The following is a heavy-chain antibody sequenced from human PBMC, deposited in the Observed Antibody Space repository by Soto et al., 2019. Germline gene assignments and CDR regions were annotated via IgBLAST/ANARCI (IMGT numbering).Heavy chain of an antibody. Sequence: QVQLQESGPGLVKPSQILSLTCTVSGGSISSGGYYWSWIRQHPGKGLEWIGYIYYSGSTYYNPSLKSRVTISVDTSKNHFSLKLSSVTAADTADYYCAREWREYYFDYWGQGTLVTVSS. CDR3: AREWREYYFDY. CDR2: IYYSGST. CDR1: GGSISSGGYY. V-gene: IGHV4-31*03. J-gene: IGHJ4*02.